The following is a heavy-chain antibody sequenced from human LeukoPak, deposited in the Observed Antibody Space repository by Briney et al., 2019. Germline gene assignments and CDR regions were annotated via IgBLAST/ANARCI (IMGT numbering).Heavy chain of an antibody. D-gene: IGHD3-22*01. V-gene: IGHV1-18*04. J-gene: IGHJ5*02. Sequence: ASVRVSCKASGYTFTSYYMHWVRQAPGQGLEWMGWVSTYNDNTNYAQNLQGRVTMTKDTSTSTAYMELRSLRSDDTAVYYCAGEFDYYDDSGYSEDLWGQGTLVTVSS. CDR2: VSTYNDNT. CDR1: GYTFTSYY. CDR3: AGEFDYYDDSGYSEDL.